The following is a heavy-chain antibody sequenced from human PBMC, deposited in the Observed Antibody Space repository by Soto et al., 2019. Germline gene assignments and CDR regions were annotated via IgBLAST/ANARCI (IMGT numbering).Heavy chain of an antibody. V-gene: IGHV4-31*03. J-gene: IGHJ4*02. CDR3: ADGYSPLHFDY. CDR2: IYYSGST. D-gene: IGHD5-18*01. CDR1: GGSISSGSYY. Sequence: QVQLQESGPGLVKPPQTLSLTSTVSGGSISSGSYYWSWIRQHPGKGLEWIGYIYYSGSTYYNPSLKSRVTISVDTSKNQFSLKLSSVTAADTAVYYCADGYSPLHFDYWGQGTLVTVSS.